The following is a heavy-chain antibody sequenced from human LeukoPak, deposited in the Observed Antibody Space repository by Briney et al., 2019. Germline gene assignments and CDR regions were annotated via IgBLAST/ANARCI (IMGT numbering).Heavy chain of an antibody. CDR3: AKRPSDYGDYVSYFDY. CDR2: ISDDGRRK. V-gene: IGHV3-30*18. D-gene: IGHD4-17*01. Sequence: PGRSMRLSCAVSGFCFISYCMHWVRQAPGKGLEWVGVISDDGRRKDYADSVKGRFTISSDNSKDTLYLQMNSLRAEDTAVYYCAKRPSDYGDYVSYFDYWGQGTLVTVSS. J-gene: IGHJ4*02. CDR1: GFCFISYC.